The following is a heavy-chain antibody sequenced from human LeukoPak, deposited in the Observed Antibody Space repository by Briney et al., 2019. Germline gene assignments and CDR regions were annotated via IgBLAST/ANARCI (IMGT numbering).Heavy chain of an antibody. J-gene: IGHJ6*02. D-gene: IGHD3-3*01. CDR3: AKDGLTYYDFWSGYWDVSDYYYGMDV. CDR1: GFTFSDFG. CDR2: ISGSGVST. Sequence: GGSLRLSCAASGFTFSDFGMSWVRQALGKGLEWVSAISGSGVSTYYADSVKGRFTISRDNSKNTLYLQMNSLRAEDTAVYYCAKDGLTYYDFWSGYWDVSDYYYGMDVWGQGTTVTVSS. V-gene: IGHV3-23*01.